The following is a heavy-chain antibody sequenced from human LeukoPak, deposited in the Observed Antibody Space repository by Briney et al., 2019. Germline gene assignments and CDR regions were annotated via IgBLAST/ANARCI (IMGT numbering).Heavy chain of an antibody. D-gene: IGHD5-12*01. CDR3: ARGRGWLRLGY. Sequence: SVKDSCKVSGYTLTELSMHWVRQAPGKGLEWMGGIIPIFGTANYAQKFQGRVTITADESTSTAYMELSSLRSEDTAVYYCARGRGWLRLGYWGEGRLLTVSS. V-gene: IGHV1-69*13. J-gene: IGHJ4*02. CDR2: IIPIFGTA. CDR1: GYTLTELS.